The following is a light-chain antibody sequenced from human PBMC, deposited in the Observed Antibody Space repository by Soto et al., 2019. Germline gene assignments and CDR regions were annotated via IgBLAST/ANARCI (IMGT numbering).Light chain of an antibody. CDR2: HVT. V-gene: IGLV2-11*01. J-gene: IGLJ2*01. Sequence: QSALTQPSSVSGSPGQSVTMSCTGTISDVGGYNYVSWYQQYQGKAPKLMIYHVTKRPSGVPDRFSGSKSSNTASLTISGLQIEDEADYFCCSYAGNNAVVFGGGTKLTVL. CDR3: CSYAGNNAVV. CDR1: ISDVGGYNY.